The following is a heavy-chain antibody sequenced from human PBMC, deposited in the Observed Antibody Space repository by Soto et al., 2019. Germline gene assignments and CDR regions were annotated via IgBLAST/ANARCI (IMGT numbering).Heavy chain of an antibody. CDR1: GGSFSGYF. Sequence: QVQLQQWGAGLLKPSETLSLTCAVYGGSFSGYFWSWIRQPPGQGLEWIGEINHSGTANYNPSLKSRVTISVDTSKSQVSLKLSSVTAADTAVYYCARPRAYFIPHSFDIWGQGTMVTVSS. D-gene: IGHD2-8*01. V-gene: IGHV4-34*01. CDR2: INHSGTA. J-gene: IGHJ3*02. CDR3: ARPRAYFIPHSFDI.